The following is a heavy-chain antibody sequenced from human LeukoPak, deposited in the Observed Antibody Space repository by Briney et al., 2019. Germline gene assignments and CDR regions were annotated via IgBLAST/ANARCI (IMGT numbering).Heavy chain of an antibody. Sequence: ASVKVSCKASGGTFSSYAISWVRQAPGQGLEWMGGIIPIFGTANYALKFQGRVTITADKSTSTAYMELSSLRSEDTAVYYCAREGDILTGYTLDYWGQGTLVTVSS. D-gene: IGHD3-9*01. CDR2: IIPIFGTA. CDR1: GGTFSSYA. CDR3: AREGDILTGYTLDY. J-gene: IGHJ4*02. V-gene: IGHV1-69*06.